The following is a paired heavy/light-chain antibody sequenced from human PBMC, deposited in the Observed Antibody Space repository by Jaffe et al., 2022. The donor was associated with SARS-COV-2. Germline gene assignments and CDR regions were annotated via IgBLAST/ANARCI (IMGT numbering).Light chain of an antibody. CDR1: QSLLHSNGYNY. V-gene: IGKV2-28*01. CDR2: LGS. J-gene: IGKJ3*01. Sequence: DIVMTQSPLSLPVTPGEPASISCRSSQSLLHSNGYNYLDWYLQKPGQSPQLLIYLGSNRASGVPDRFSGSGSGTDFTLKISRVEAEDVGVYYCMQALQTPPTFGPGTKVDIK. CDR3: MQALQTPPT.
Heavy chain of an antibody. D-gene: IGHD1-26*01. CDR3: TRGYSDYSFYSYMDV. CDR1: GYAFTNYP. CDR2: INPSGGTT. V-gene: IGHV1-46*04. Sequence: QVQLVQSGAEVKKPGASVKVSCKASGYAFTNYPVNWVRQAPGQGLEWIGIINPSGGTTGYAQKLQGRVTMTRDTSTSTVYMQLGSLRSEDTAVYYCTRGYSDYSFYSYMDVWGKGTTVTVSS. J-gene: IGHJ6*03.